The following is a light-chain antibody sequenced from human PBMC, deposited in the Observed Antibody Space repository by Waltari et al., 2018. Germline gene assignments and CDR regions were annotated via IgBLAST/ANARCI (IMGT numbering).Light chain of an antibody. CDR1: SSNIGSSYH. Sequence: QSVLTQPPSVSGAPGQRVTISCTGSSSNIGSSYHVHWYQHLPGTAPKDLIYANTNRPSGVPDRFSGAKSGASASRAITGLQAEDEADYYCQSFDSSLDGYVFGTGTKVTVL. V-gene: IGLV1-40*01. J-gene: IGLJ1*01. CDR2: ANT. CDR3: QSFDSSLDGYV.